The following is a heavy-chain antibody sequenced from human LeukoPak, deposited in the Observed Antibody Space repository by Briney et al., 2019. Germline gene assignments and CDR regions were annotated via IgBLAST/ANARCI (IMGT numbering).Heavy chain of an antibody. D-gene: IGHD3-3*01. J-gene: IGHJ2*01. CDR3: AKGERYDFWSGTPNWYFDL. Sequence: GGSLRLSCAASGFTFSSYSMNWVRQAPGKGLEWVSSISSSSSYIYYADSVKGRFTISRDNAKNSLYLQMNSLRAEDTAVYYCAKGERYDFWSGTPNWYFDLWGRGTLVTVSS. CDR2: ISSSSSYI. V-gene: IGHV3-21*04. CDR1: GFTFSSYS.